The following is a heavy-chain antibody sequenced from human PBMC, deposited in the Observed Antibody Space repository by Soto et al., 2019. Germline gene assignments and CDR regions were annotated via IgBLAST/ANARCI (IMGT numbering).Heavy chain of an antibody. V-gene: IGHV3-23*01. D-gene: IGHD1-26*01. CDR2: IYGSGGGT. CDR1: GFTFSTYS. Sequence: EVQLFESGGGLVQPGGSLKLSCAASGFTFSTYSMNWVRHAPGKGLEWVSGIYGSGGGTFYADSVKGRFTISRDNSKNTLYLQMNSLRAEDTAVYYCAKDARVDRYWDFDYWGQGTLVTVSS. CDR3: AKDARVDRYWDFDY. J-gene: IGHJ4*02.